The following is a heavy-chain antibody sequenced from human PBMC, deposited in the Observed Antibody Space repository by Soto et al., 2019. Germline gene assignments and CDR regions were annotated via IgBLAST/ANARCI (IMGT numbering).Heavy chain of an antibody. J-gene: IGHJ6*02. D-gene: IGHD3-10*01. CDR1: GYTFTSYY. Sequence: ASVKVSCKASGYTFTSYYMHWVRQAPGQGLEWMGIINPSGGSTSYAQKFQGRVTMTRDTSTSTVYMELSSLRSEDTAVYYCASDQGAFYYGSDYYYGMDVWGQGTTVTVSS. CDR3: ASDQGAFYYGSDYYYGMDV. CDR2: INPSGGST. V-gene: IGHV1-46*01.